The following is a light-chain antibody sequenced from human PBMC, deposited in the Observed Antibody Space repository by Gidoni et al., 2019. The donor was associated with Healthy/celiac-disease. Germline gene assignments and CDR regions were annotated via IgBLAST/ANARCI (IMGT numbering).Light chain of an antibody. Sequence: EIVMTRPPATLSVSPGERATLSCRASQSVSSNLAWYQQKPGQAPRLLIYGASTRATGIPARFSGSGSGTEFTLTISSLQSEDFAVYYCQQYNNWPLALTFGGGTKVEIK. CDR2: GAS. J-gene: IGKJ4*01. V-gene: IGKV3-15*01. CDR3: QQYNNWPLALT. CDR1: QSVSSN.